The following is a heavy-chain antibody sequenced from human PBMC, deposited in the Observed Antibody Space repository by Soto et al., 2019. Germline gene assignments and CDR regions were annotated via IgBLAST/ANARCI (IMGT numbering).Heavy chain of an antibody. V-gene: IGHV4-59*08. J-gene: IGHJ5*02. Sequence: SETLSLTCTVSGGSISSYYWSWIRQPPGKGLEWIGYIYYSGSTKYNPSLKSRVTISVDTSKNHLSLKLSSLTAADTAVYYCARQSCSSTSCYSWVSWFDPWGQGTLVTVS. CDR3: ARQSCSSTSCYSWVSWFDP. CDR1: GGSISSYY. D-gene: IGHD2-2*01. CDR2: IYYSGST.